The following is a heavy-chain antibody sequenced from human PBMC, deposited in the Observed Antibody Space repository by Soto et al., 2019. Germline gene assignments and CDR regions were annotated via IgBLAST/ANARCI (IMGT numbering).Heavy chain of an antibody. CDR1: GFTFSTYW. J-gene: IGHJ3*02. V-gene: IGHV3-7*04. CDR3: VRGDFHDTTGPFSDAFDI. Sequence: PGGSLRLFCAASGFTFSTYWKSWVRQAPGNGLEWVANIKPDGSEKWYVDAVKGRFTISRDNAKNSLYLQMISLRVDDTAMYYFVRGDFHDTTGPFSDAFDIWGQGTMVTVSS. D-gene: IGHD1-1*01. CDR2: IKPDGSEK.